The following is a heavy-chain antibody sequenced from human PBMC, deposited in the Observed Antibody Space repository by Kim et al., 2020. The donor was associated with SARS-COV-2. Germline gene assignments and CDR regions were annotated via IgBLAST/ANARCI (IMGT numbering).Heavy chain of an antibody. Sequence: ASVKVSCKASGYTFTSYSMHWVRQAPGQGLEWMGRINPNNGAKIYAQKFQGRVTMTRDTSISTAYMELSSLRSDDTAFYYCARVPIVGPTGDFDYWGQGTLVTVSS. D-gene: IGHD1-26*01. CDR2: INPNNGAK. CDR3: ARVPIVGPTGDFDY. V-gene: IGHV1-2*06. CDR1: GYTFTSYS. J-gene: IGHJ4*02.